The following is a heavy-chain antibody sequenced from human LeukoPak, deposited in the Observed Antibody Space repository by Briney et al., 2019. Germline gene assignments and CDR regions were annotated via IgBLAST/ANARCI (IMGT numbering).Heavy chain of an antibody. CDR2: IFFSGTA. CDR3: AREVYYDFWSGDLNWFDP. Sequence: PSETLSLTCTVSGDSISSSNYYWGWLRQPPGKGMEWIGSIFFSGTAYYNPSLKSRVTISVDTSKNQFSLKLSSVTAADTAVYYCAREVYYDFWSGDLNWFDPWGQGTLVTVSS. CDR1: GDSISSSNYY. V-gene: IGHV4-39*07. D-gene: IGHD3-3*01. J-gene: IGHJ5*02.